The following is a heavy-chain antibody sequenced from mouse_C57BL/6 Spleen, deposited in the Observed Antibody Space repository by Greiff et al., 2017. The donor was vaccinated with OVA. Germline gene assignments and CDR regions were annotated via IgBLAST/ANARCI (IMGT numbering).Heavy chain of an antibody. CDR3: TIISYYSNYGAMDY. D-gene: IGHD2-5*01. V-gene: IGHV1-5*01. CDR2: IYPGNSDT. CDR1: GYTFTSYW. J-gene: IGHJ4*01. Sequence: EVQLVESGTVLARPGASVKMSCKTSGYTFTSYWMHWVKQRPGQGLEWIGAIYPGNSDTSYNQKFKGKAKLTAVTSASTAYMELSSLTNEDSAVYYCTIISYYSNYGAMDYWGQGTSVTVSS.